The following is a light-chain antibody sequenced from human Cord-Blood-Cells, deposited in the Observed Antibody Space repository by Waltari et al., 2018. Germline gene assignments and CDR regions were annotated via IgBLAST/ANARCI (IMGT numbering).Light chain of an antibody. V-gene: IGLV3-21*04. Sequence: SYVLTQPPSVSVAPGKTARITCGGNNIGSKSVPWYQQKPGQAPVLVIYYDSDRPSGIPERFSGSNSGNTATLTISRVEAGDEADYYFQVWDSSSDHYVFGTGTKVTVL. J-gene: IGLJ1*01. CDR2: YDS. CDR3: QVWDSSSDHYV. CDR1: NIGSKS.